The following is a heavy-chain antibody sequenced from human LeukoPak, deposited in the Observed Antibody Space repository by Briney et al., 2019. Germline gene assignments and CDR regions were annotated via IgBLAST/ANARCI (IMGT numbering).Heavy chain of an antibody. CDR3: ASSDTDCIGGSCPPNTFDAFDF. J-gene: IGHJ3*01. CDR1: GGSINSYY. Sequence: PSETLSLTCTVSGGSINSYYWSWIRQPPGKGLEWIGYIYDSGSTNYNPSLKSRVTISVDTSKNQFSLKLSSVTAADTAMYYCASSDTDCIGGSCPPNTFDAFDFWGQGTMVTVSS. D-gene: IGHD2-15*01. CDR2: IYDSGST. V-gene: IGHV4-59*01.